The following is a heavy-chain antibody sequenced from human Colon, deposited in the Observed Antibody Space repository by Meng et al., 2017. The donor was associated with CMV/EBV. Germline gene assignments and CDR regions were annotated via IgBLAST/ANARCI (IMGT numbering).Heavy chain of an antibody. CDR1: GCLRVGHNW. CDR2: IFHSGER. Sequence: LCLPCVDSGCLRVGHNWWKWERQPPGGGVERVGEIFHSGERNYNPSLKSRATISIDNSKDQFSLRLTAVTVADTAVYFCAVPPAGLWGQGVLVTVSS. V-gene: IGHV4/OR15-8*02. D-gene: IGHD3-16*01. J-gene: IGHJ4*02. CDR3: AVPPAGL.